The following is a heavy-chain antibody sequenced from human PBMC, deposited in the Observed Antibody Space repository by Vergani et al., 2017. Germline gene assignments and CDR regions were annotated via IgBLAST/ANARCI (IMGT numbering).Heavy chain of an antibody. CDR1: GFSFGSYG. CDR2: ISNDGGNK. Sequence: QVQLVESGGNVVQSGTSLRLSCAASGFSFGSYGMHWVRQSPGKGLEWVAVISNDGGNKYYADSVKGRFTISRDNAKNSLYLQMNSLRAEDTALYYCAKDHYDFWSGYPNLSPFDLWGRGTLVTVSS. J-gene: IGHJ2*01. CDR3: AKDHYDFWSGYPNLSPFDL. V-gene: IGHV3-30*18. D-gene: IGHD3-3*01.